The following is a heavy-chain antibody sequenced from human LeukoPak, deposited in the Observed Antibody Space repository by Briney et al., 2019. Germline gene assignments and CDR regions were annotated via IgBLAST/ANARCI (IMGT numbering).Heavy chain of an antibody. CDR1: GFTVSSNY. CDR2: IYSGGST. V-gene: IGHV3-66*01. D-gene: IGHD2-2*02. CDR3: AKEGCSSTSCYTLDY. Sequence: PGGSLRLSCAASGFTVSSNYMSWVRQAPGKGLEWVSVIYSGGSTYYADSVKGRFTISRDNSKNTLYLQMNSLRAEDAAVYYCAKEGCSSTSCYTLDYWGQRTLVTVSS. J-gene: IGHJ4*02.